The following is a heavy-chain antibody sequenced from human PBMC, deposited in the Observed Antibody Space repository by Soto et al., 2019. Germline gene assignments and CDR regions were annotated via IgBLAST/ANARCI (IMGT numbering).Heavy chain of an antibody. CDR1: GFIFSNFV. D-gene: IGHD7-27*01. CDR3: AKRRGDGYFGL. J-gene: IGHJ2*01. V-gene: IGHV3-23*01. Sequence: EVQRLESGGGLGQPGGSLRLSCAASGFIFSNFVMSWVRRAPGKGLEWVSAIGGTSGSTYYAEAVKGRFTISRDHSKNMLSLSSSGLIAEDTAVYDFAKRRGDGYFGLWVRGTLVPVSS. CDR2: IGGTSGST.